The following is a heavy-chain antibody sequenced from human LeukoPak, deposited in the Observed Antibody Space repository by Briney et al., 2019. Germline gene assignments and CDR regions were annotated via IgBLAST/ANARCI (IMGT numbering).Heavy chain of an antibody. Sequence: SETLSLTCTVSGGSISSYYWSRIRQPPGKGLEWIGYIYYSGSTNYNPSLKSRVTISVDTSKNQFSLKLSSVTAADTAVYYCARDIIRYYDSSGYYYYYMDVWGKGTTVTVSS. CDR2: IYYSGST. D-gene: IGHD3-22*01. J-gene: IGHJ6*03. V-gene: IGHV4-59*01. CDR3: ARDIIRYYDSSGYYYYYMDV. CDR1: GGSISSYY.